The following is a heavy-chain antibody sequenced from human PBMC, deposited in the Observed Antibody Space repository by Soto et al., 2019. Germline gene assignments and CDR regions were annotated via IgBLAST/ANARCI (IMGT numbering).Heavy chain of an antibody. CDR1: GGTFSSYA. Sequence: GASVKVSCKASGGTFSSYAISWVRQAPGQGLEWMGGIIPIFGTANYAQKFQGRVTITADESTSTAYMELSSLRSEDTAVYYCARGGRGYSGYDLDNEIDYWGQGTLVTVSS. V-gene: IGHV1-69*13. CDR3: ARGGRGYSGYDLDNEIDY. D-gene: IGHD5-12*01. J-gene: IGHJ4*02. CDR2: IIPIFGTA.